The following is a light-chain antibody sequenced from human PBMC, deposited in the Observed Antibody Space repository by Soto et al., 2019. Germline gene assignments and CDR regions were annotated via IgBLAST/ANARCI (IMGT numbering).Light chain of an antibody. J-gene: IGLJ2*01. CDR2: EVS. Sequence: QSALTQPASVSGSPGQSITISCTGSSSDVGGYNYVSWYQQHPGKAPKLMIYEVSNRPSGISNRFSGSKSGNTASLTLSGLQAEDEAVYYCSSYTSSSTLVFGGGTKLTVL. CDR1: SSDVGGYNY. V-gene: IGLV2-14*01. CDR3: SSYTSSSTLV.